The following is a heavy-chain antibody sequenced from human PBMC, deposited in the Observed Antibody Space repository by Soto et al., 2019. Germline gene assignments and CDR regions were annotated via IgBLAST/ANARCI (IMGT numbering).Heavy chain of an antibody. CDR1: GDSVSSNSAA. D-gene: IGHD2-15*01. CDR2: TYYRSKWYN. V-gene: IGHV6-1*01. CDR3: ARDHQSCSGNLGDAFGI. Sequence: HSQTLSLTCAISGDSVSSNSAAWNWIRQSPSRGLEWLGRTYYRSKWYNDYAVSVKSRITINPDTSKNQFSLQLNSVTPEDTAVYYCARDHQSCSGNLGDAFGIWGQETMLTVS. J-gene: IGHJ3*02.